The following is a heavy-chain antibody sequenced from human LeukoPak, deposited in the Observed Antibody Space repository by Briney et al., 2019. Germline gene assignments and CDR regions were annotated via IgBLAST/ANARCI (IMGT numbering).Heavy chain of an antibody. V-gene: IGHV4-30-4*01. CDR3: ASTYYYGSGSPTAGWFDP. J-gene: IGHJ5*02. CDR1: GGSISSGDYY. CDR2: IYYSGST. D-gene: IGHD3-10*01. Sequence: SQTLSLTCTVSGGSISSGDYYWSWIRQPPGKGLEWIGYIYYSGSTYYNPSLKSRVTISVDTSKNQFSLKLSSVTAADTAVYYCASTYYYGSGSPTAGWFDPWGQGTLVTVSS.